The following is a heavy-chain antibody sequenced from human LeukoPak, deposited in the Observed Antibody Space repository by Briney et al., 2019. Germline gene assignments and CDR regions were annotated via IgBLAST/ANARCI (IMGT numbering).Heavy chain of an antibody. D-gene: IGHD4-17*01. CDR1: GYTFTDHF. V-gene: IGHV1-2*02. J-gene: IGHJ4*02. CDR2: INPNTGGT. Sequence: GASVKVSCKASGYTFTDHFIHWVRQAPGQGLEWMGWINPNTGGTNYVQNFQGRVSMARDTSISTVYMELSSLRSDDTAVYYCARPLTAAWYGAYWGQGSLVTVSS. CDR3: ARPLTAAWYGAY.